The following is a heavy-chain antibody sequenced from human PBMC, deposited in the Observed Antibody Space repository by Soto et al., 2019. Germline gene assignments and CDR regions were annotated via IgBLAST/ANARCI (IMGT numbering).Heavy chain of an antibody. J-gene: IGHJ6*02. CDR2: IKEDGSQE. V-gene: IGHV3-7*03. Sequence: PGGSLRLSCVASGFRFSNYLMSWVRQAPGKGLEWVANIKEDGSQEYYEESVKGRFTISRDNAKDSLYLELNNLRDEDTAVYYCARPRFRGMDVWGQGTTVTVSS. D-gene: IGHD3-10*01. CDR1: GFRFSNYL. CDR3: ARPRFRGMDV.